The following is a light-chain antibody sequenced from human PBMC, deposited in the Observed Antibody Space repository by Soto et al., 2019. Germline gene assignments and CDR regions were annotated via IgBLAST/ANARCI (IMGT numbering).Light chain of an antibody. CDR1: ESASTN. Sequence: EIVMTQSPATVSVSPGARATLSCRASESASTNLAWYQQKPGQPRRLLIYGASTRATGIPARLSGSGSGTEFTLTISSLQSEDFAVYYCQQFQKWPLTFGGGTKVEIK. V-gene: IGKV3-15*01. CDR2: GAS. CDR3: QQFQKWPLT. J-gene: IGKJ4*01.